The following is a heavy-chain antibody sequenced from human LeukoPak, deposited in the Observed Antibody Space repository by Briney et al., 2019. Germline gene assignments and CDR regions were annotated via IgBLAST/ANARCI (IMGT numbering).Heavy chain of an antibody. J-gene: IGHJ4*02. D-gene: IGHD3-16*02. CDR1: GYTFTSYA. CDR3: ARGDYVWGSYRYAFDY. Sequence: GASVKVSCKASGYTFTSYAMHWVRQAPGQRLEWMGWINAGNGNTKYSQEFQGRVTITRDTSASTAYMELSSLRSEDMAVYYCARGDYVWGSYRYAFDYWGQGALVTVSS. CDR2: INAGNGNT. V-gene: IGHV1-3*03.